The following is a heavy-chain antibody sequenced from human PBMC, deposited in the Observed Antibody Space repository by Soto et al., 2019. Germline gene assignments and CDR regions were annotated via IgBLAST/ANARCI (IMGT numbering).Heavy chain of an antibody. Sequence: QVQMVQSGAEVKKPGSSVKVSCEASGGTFSSYTISWVRQAPGQGLEWMGRIIPILGIANYAQKFQGRVTITADKSTSTAYMELSSLTSEDTAVYYCARADDYGDHVDYWGQGTLVTVSS. CDR3: ARADDYGDHVDY. CDR2: IIPILGIA. J-gene: IGHJ4*02. CDR1: GGTFSSYT. D-gene: IGHD4-17*01. V-gene: IGHV1-69*02.